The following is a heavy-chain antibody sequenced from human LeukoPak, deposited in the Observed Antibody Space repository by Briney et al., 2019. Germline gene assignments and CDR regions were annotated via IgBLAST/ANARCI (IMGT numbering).Heavy chain of an antibody. D-gene: IGHD5-18*01. CDR3: AKDWAGYSYGWDY. CDR2: ISTTGGRT. CDR1: GFSFSSHA. V-gene: IGHV3-23*01. J-gene: IGHJ4*02. Sequence: GGSLRLSCAASGFSFSSHAMSWVRQAPGKGLEWLSSISTTGGRTYYADSVKGRFTISRDNSKKTLFLQMNSLRADDTAIYFCAKDWAGYSYGWDYWGQGTLITVSS.